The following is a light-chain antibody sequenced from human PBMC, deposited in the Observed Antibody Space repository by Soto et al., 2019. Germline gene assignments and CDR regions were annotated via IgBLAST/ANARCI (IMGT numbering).Light chain of an antibody. CDR2: RNN. J-gene: IGLJ3*02. Sequence: QLVLSQPPSASGTPGQRVTISCSGSSSNIGSKYEYWYQQLPGTAPKLLIYRNNERPSGVPDRFSGSKSGTSASLAIGDLRSEDEADYYCASWDASVSGWVFGGGTKLTVL. CDR3: ASWDASVSGWV. V-gene: IGLV1-47*01. CDR1: SSNIGSKY.